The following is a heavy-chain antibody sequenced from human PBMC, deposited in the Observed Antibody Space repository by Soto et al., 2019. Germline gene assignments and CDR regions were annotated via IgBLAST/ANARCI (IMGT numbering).Heavy chain of an antibody. CDR1: GFTFSSYG. V-gene: IGHV3-33*01. Sequence: GGSLRLSCAASGFTFSSYGMHWVRQAPGKGLEWVAVIWYDGSNKYYADSVKGRFTISRDNSKNTLYLQMNSLRAEDTAVYYCGYTGYDPFGYFVYWGQGAIVTVSS. CDR3: GYTGYDPFGYFVY. CDR2: IWYDGSNK. D-gene: IGHD5-12*01. J-gene: IGHJ4*02.